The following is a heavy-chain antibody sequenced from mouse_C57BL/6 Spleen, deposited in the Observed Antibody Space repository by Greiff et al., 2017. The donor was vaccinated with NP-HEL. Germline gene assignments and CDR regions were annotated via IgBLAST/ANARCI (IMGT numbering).Heavy chain of an antibody. Sequence: VKLQQPGAELVKPGASVKMSCKASGYTFTSYWITWVKQRPGQGLEWIGDIYPGSGSTNYNEKFKSKATLTVDTSSSTAYMQLSSLTSEDSAVYYCARGDDYDAYYFDYWGQGTTLTVSS. D-gene: IGHD2-4*01. CDR2: IYPGSGST. CDR3: ARGDDYDAYYFDY. J-gene: IGHJ2*01. CDR1: GYTFTSYW. V-gene: IGHV1-55*01.